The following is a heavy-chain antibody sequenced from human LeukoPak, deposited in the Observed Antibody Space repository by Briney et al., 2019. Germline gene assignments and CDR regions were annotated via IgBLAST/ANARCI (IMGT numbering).Heavy chain of an antibody. V-gene: IGHV1-2*02. Sequence: GASVKVSCKASGYTFTGYYMHWVRQAPGQGLEWMGWINPNSGGTNYAQKFQGRVTMTRDTSISTAYMELSRLRSDDTAVYYCAREGWEQLERREWVVGWGQGTLVTVSS. J-gene: IGHJ4*02. CDR2: INPNSGGT. CDR1: GYTFTGYY. D-gene: IGHD1-1*01. CDR3: AREGWEQLERREWVVG.